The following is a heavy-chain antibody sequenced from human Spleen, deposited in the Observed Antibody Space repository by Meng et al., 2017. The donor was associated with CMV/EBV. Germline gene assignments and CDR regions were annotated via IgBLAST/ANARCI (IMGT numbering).Heavy chain of an antibody. D-gene: IGHD3-3*01. V-gene: IGHV3-13*01. CDR1: NFTLSTYD. CDR2: IATGGDT. CDR3: ARGSGYLGWFFDY. Sequence: GESLKISCAASNFTLSTYDIHWVRQATGKGLQGVSTIATGGDTYYLGSVKGQFTISRDNSKNTLYLQMNSLRADDTAVYYCARGSGYLGWFFDYWGQGTLVTVSS. J-gene: IGHJ4*02.